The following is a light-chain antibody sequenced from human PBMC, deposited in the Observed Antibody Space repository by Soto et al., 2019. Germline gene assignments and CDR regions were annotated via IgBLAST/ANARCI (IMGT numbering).Light chain of an antibody. J-gene: IGKJ3*01. CDR2: AAS. CDR1: QSISSY. CDR3: QQRYSTPFT. V-gene: IGKV1-39*01. Sequence: DIQMTQSPSSLSASVGDRVTITCRASQSISSYLNWYQQKPGKAPKLLIYAASSLQSVVPSRFSGSGSGTDFTLTISSLQPEDFATYYCQQRYSTPFTFGHGTKVDIK.